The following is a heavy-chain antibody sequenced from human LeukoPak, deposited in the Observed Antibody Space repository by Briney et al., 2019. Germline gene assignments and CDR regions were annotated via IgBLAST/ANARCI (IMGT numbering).Heavy chain of an antibody. J-gene: IGHJ4*02. D-gene: IGHD6-19*01. V-gene: IGHV3-23*01. CDR1: GFTFSTYA. CDR3: AKEVRESAWYYFDY. Sequence: GVPLRLPCAASGFTFSTYAMSWARQAPGKGLEWVSGIRSSGGSTYYSDPVRGRFTIYRDNSKNTLYLQMNSLRAEDTAVYYCAKEVRESAWYYFDYWGQGTLVTVSS. CDR2: IRSSGGST.